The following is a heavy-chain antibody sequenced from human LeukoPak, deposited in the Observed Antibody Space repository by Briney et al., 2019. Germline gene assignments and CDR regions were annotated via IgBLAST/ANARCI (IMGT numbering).Heavy chain of an antibody. V-gene: IGHV3-23*01. Sequence: PGGPLSLLCAASGFTFSSYAMIWLREARGKALEWVSALSGSGGNTQYADSVKRRFTISRDNSKNTLYLQMNSLRAEDTAVYYCASHTVVVTGTHDAFAFWGQGTMVTVSS. CDR1: GFTFSSYA. CDR2: LSGSGGNT. CDR3: ASHTVVVTGTHDAFAF. D-gene: IGHD2-21*02. J-gene: IGHJ3*01.